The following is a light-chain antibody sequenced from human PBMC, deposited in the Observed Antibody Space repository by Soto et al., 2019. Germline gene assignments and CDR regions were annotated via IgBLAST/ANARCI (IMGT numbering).Light chain of an antibody. V-gene: IGKV3-11*01. CDR3: QQRSNWP. CDR2: DAS. Sequence: EIVLTQSPATLSLSPGERATLSCRASQSVSSYLAWYQQKPGQAPRLLIYDASNRATGIPARFSGSGSGTDFTLTISSLEPEDFAVYYCQQRSNWPLGQGTRLEI. J-gene: IGKJ5*01. CDR1: QSVSSY.